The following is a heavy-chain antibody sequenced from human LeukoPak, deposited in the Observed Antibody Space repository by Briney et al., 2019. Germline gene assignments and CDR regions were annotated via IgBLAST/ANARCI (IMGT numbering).Heavy chain of an antibody. CDR1: GGSISSSSYY. D-gene: IGHD6-6*01. V-gene: IGHV4-39*01. CDR2: IYYSGST. CDR3: ARQSIAARYFDY. Sequence: PSETLSLTCTVSGGSISSSSYYWGWIRQPPGKGLEWIGSIYYSGSTYYNPSLKSRVTISVDTSKNQFSLKLSSVTAADTAVYYCARQSIAARYFDYWGQGTLVTVSS. J-gene: IGHJ4*02.